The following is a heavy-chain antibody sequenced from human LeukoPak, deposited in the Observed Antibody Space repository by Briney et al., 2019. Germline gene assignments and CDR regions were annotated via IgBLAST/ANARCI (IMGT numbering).Heavy chain of an antibody. CDR3: ARVKKVAAAGYYYYGMDV. V-gene: IGHV4-59*01. D-gene: IGHD6-13*01. J-gene: IGHJ6*02. Sequence: SEALSLTCTVSGGSISSYYWSWIRQPPGKGLEWIGYIYYSGSTNYNPSLKSRVTISVDTSKNQFPLKLSSVTAADTAVYYCARVKKVAAAGYYYYGMDVWGQGTTVTVSS. CDR1: GGSISSYY. CDR2: IYYSGST.